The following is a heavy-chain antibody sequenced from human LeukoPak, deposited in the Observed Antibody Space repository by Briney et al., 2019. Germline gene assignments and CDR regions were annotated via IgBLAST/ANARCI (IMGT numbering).Heavy chain of an antibody. CDR3: ASTPLCGGDCYIFDY. CDR2: ISSSSSYI. CDR1: GFTFNSYS. J-gene: IGHJ4*02. V-gene: IGHV3-21*01. D-gene: IGHD2-21*02. Sequence: GGSLRLSCAASGFTFNSYSMNWVRQAPGKGLEWVSSISSSSSYIYYADSVKGRFTISRDNAKNSLYLQMNSLRAEDTAVYYCASTPLCGGDCYIFDYWGQGTLVTVSS.